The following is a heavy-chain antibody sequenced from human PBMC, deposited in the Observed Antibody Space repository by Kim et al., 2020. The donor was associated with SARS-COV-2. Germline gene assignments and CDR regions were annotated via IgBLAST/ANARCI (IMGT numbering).Heavy chain of an antibody. J-gene: IGHJ6*02. CDR2: INPNSGGT. CDR3: ARDPVTTTGGYYYYYGMDV. D-gene: IGHD4-17*01. Sequence: ASVKVSCKASGYTFTGYYMHWVRQAPGQGLEWMGRINPNSGGTNYAQKFQGRVTMTRDTSISTAYMELSRLRSDDTAVYYCARDPVTTTGGYYYYYGMDVWGQGTTVTVSS. V-gene: IGHV1-2*06. CDR1: GYTFTGYY.